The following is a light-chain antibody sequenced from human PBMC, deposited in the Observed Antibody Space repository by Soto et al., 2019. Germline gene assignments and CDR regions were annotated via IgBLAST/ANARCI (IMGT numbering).Light chain of an antibody. CDR2: GAF. Sequence: EIVLTQSPATLSVSPGERATLSCRASQSISSNLAWYQQKPGQAPSLLIYGAFTRATGIPARFSGSGSGTEFTLTISSLQSEDFAVYYCQQYNNWPWTFGQGTKVDIK. CDR3: QQYNNWPWT. CDR1: QSISSN. V-gene: IGKV3-15*01. J-gene: IGKJ1*01.